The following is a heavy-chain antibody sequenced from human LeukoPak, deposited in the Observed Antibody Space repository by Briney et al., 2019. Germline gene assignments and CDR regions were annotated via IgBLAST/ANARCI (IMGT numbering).Heavy chain of an antibody. CDR3: ARGEDGTGDYRPTYFDS. D-gene: IGHD4-17*01. CDR1: GGSFSDYF. V-gene: IGHV4-34*01. CDR2: INHGGGT. J-gene: IGHJ4*02. Sequence: SETLSLTCAVYGGSFSDYFWNWIRQPPGKGLEWIGEINHGGGTRYNPSLESRATISVDTSKKQFSLNLTSVTAADTAVYYCARGEDGTGDYRPTYFDSWGQGTLVTVSS.